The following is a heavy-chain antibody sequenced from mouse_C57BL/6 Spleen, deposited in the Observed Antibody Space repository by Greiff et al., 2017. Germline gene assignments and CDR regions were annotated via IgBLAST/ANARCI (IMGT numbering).Heavy chain of an antibody. Sequence: EVQLVESGGGLVKPGGSLKLSCAASGFTFSDYGMHWVRQAPEKGLEWVAYISSGSSTIYYADTVKGRFTISRDNAKNTLFLQMTSLRSEDTAMYYCASSNGDVDAMDYWGQGTSVTVSS. CDR3: ASSNGDVDAMDY. CDR2: ISSGSSTI. CDR1: GFTFSDYG. J-gene: IGHJ4*01. V-gene: IGHV5-17*01. D-gene: IGHD4-1*02.